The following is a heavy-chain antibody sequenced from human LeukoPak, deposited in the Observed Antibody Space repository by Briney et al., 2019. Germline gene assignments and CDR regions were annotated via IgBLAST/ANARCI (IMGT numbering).Heavy chain of an antibody. Sequence: PGGSLRLSCVASGFTFSSYGMNWVRQAPGKGLQSVSSIANTGGNTYYADSVRGRFTISRDNSKNTLYLQMNSLRDEDTAVYYCAKEGIGAAGRRFDCWGQGTPVTVSS. CDR2: IANTGGNT. CDR1: GFTFSSYG. D-gene: IGHD6-13*01. V-gene: IGHV3-23*01. CDR3: AKEGIGAAGRRFDC. J-gene: IGHJ4*02.